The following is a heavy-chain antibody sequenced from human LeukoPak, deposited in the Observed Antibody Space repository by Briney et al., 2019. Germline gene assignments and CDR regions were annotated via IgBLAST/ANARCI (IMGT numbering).Heavy chain of an antibody. Sequence: GESLKISCRGSGYSFTSYWIGWVRQMPGKGLEWMGIIYPGDSDTRYSPSFQGQVTISADKSISTAYLQWSSLKASDTAMYYCARHEGYCSSTSCYVWFDPWGKGTTVTVSS. CDR3: ARHEGYCSSTSCYVWFDP. CDR2: IYPGDSDT. D-gene: IGHD2-2*01. J-gene: IGHJ6*04. CDR1: GYSFTSYW. V-gene: IGHV5-51*01.